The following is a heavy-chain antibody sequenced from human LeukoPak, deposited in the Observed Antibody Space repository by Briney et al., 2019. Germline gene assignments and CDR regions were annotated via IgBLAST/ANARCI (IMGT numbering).Heavy chain of an antibody. CDR2: MKEDGSVE. D-gene: IGHD3-10*01. V-gene: IGHV3-7*01. J-gene: IGHJ4*02. CDR1: GLTFSASW. Sequence: GGSLRLSCITSGLTFSASWLSWVRQAPGKGLEWVANMKEDGSVEDYMDSARGRFTISRDNAKNSLYLQMDSLRAEDTAVYYCARDGTGGYFDHWGQGTLVTVSS. CDR3: ARDGTGGYFDH.